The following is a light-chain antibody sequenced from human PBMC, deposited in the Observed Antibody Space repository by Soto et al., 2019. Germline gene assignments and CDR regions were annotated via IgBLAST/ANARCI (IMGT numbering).Light chain of an antibody. V-gene: IGKV1-5*01. J-gene: IGKJ1*01. Sequence: DIHMTQSPATLSASVGDRVTITCRASHSISSWLAWYQQKPGKAPKLLIYDASSLESGVPSRFSGSGSGTEFTLTISSLQPDDFATYYCQQYNSYSRTFGQGTKV. CDR2: DAS. CDR3: QQYNSYSRT. CDR1: HSISSW.